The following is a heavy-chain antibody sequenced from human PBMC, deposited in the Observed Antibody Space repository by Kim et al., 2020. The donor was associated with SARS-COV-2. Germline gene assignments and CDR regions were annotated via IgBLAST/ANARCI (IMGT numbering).Heavy chain of an antibody. CDR2: IFSSGST. Sequence: SETLSLTCAVSGGSISGSSYLWGWIRQPPGKGLEWIGSIFSSGSTRYNPSLKSRVTVSAETSKNQFSLRLTSVTAADTPVYYCARHDRTGRQLHYFDYWG. CDR1: GGSISGSSYL. V-gene: IGHV4-39*01. J-gene: IGHJ4*01. D-gene: IGHD2-8*02. CDR3: ARHDRTGRQLHYFDY.